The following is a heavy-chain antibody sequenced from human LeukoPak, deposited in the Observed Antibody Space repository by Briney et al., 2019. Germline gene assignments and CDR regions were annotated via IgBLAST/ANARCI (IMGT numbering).Heavy chain of an antibody. D-gene: IGHD6-6*01. CDR2: IYSGGST. CDR1: GFTVSSNY. V-gene: IGHV3-66*01. J-gene: IGHJ4*02. Sequence: GGSLRLSCAASGFTVSSNYMSWVRQAPGKGLEWVSVIYSGGSTYYADSVKGRFTISRDNSKNTLYLQMNSLRAEDTAVYYCARRGIAAPNDYWGQGTLVTVSS. CDR3: ARRGIAAPNDY.